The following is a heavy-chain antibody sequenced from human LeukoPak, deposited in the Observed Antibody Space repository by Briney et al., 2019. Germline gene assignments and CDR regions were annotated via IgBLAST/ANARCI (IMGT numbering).Heavy chain of an antibody. D-gene: IGHD1-1*01. CDR3: ARTGNPATGDY. CDR2: IPYDGSNK. Sequence: GGSLRLSCAASGFTFSDYGMHWVRQAPGKGLEWVAFIPYDGSNKYYADSVKGRFTISRDNSKNTLYLQMNSLRAEDTAVYYCARTGNPATGDYWGQGTLVTVSS. V-gene: IGHV3-30*02. J-gene: IGHJ4*02. CDR1: GFTFSDYG.